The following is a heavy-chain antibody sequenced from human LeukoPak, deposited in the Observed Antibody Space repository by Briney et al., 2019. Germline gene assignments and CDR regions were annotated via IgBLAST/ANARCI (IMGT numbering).Heavy chain of an antibody. CDR1: GFTFSSYA. V-gene: IGHV3-21*01. CDR3: ARYYDSSGYYQYYFDY. CDR2: ISSSSSYI. J-gene: IGHJ4*02. Sequence: GGSLRLSCAASGFTFSSYAMHWVRQAPGKGLEWVSSISSSSSYIYYADSVKGRFTISRDNAKNSLYLQMNSLRAEDTAVYYCARYYDSSGYYQYYFDYWGQGTLVTVSS. D-gene: IGHD3-22*01.